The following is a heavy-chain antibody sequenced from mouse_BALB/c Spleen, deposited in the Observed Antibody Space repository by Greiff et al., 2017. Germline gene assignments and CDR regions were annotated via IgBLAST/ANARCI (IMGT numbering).Heavy chain of an antibody. Sequence: EVKLQESGPGLVKPSQSLSLTCTVTGYSITSDYAWNWIRQFPGNKLEWMGYISYSGSTSYNPSLKSRISITRDTSKNQFFLQLNSVTTEDTATYYCARYRYDEAWFAYWGQGTLVTVSA. CDR2: ISYSGST. J-gene: IGHJ3*01. CDR1: GYSITSDYA. V-gene: IGHV3-2*02. D-gene: IGHD2-14*01. CDR3: ARYRYDEAWFAY.